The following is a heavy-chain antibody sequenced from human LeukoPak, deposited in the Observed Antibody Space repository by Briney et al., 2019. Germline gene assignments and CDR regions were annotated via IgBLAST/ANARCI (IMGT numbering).Heavy chain of an antibody. CDR1: GASFSYDY. D-gene: IGHD7-27*01. CDR3: AKGVWAPRFDS. CDR2: INHSGSI. J-gene: IGHJ5*01. V-gene: IGHV4-34*01. Sequence: SETLSLTCGVYGASFSYDYWSWIRQAPGKGLEWIGEINHSGSITYNPSLKSRVTISAEKSKSQFSLRLTSVTAADTAVYYCAKGVWAPRFDSWGQGTLVTVSS.